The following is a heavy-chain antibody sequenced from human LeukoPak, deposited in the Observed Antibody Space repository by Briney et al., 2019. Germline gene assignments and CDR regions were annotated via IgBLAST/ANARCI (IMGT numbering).Heavy chain of an antibody. J-gene: IGHJ6*03. Sequence: SVKVSCKASGGTFSSYAISWVRQAPGQGLEWMGGIIPIFGTANYAQKFQGRVTITTDESTGTAYMELSSLRSEDTAVYYCASDSGSYYGTPYYYYYMDVWGKGTTVTVSS. CDR1: GGTFSSYA. CDR2: IIPIFGTA. V-gene: IGHV1-69*05. D-gene: IGHD1-26*01. CDR3: ASDSGSYYGTPYYYYYMDV.